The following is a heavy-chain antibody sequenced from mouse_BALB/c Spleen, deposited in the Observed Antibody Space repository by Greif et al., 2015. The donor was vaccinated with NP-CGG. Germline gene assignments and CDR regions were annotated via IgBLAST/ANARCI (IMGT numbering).Heavy chain of an antibody. CDR3: NVGDYDVGYYAMDY. CDR1: GFNIKDYY. Sequence: EVQLQQSGAELVRSGASVKLSCTASGFNIKDYYMHWVKQRPEQGLEWIGWIDPENGDTEYAPKFQGKATMTADTSSNTAYLQLSSLTSEDTAVYYCNVGDYDVGYYAMDYWGQGTSVTVSS. D-gene: IGHD2-4*01. J-gene: IGHJ4*01. V-gene: IGHV14-4*02. CDR2: IDPENGDT.